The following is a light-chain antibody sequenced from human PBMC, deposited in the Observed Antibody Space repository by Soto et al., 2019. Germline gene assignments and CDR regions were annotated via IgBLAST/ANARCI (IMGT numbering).Light chain of an antibody. J-gene: IGKJ3*01. CDR1: QNINNW. CDR3: QQYDGN. CDR2: DAS. Sequence: QMTQSPSTLSSSVGDRVTLTCRASQNINNWLVWYQQKPGKAPKVLIYDASSLESGVPSRFSGSGSGTEFTLTISSLQPDDVATDYCQQYDGNFGPGTKVDIK. V-gene: IGKV1-5*01.